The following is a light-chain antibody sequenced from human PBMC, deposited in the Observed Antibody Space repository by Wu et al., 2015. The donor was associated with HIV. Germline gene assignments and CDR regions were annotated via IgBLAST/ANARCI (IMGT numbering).Light chain of an antibody. CDR2: GAS. V-gene: IGKV3-20*01. J-gene: IGKJ1*01. CDR1: QNINSY. Sequence: EIVLTQSPATLSLSPGERATLSCRASQNINSYLAWYQQKPGQAPRLLIYGASSRATGIPDRFSGSGSGTDFTLTISRLEPEDFAVYYCQQYGSSPRTFGQGTKVEIK. CDR3: QQYGSSPRT.